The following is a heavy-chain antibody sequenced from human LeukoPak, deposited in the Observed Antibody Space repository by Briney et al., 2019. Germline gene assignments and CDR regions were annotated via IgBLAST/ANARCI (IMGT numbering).Heavy chain of an antibody. D-gene: IGHD1-26*01. V-gene: IGHV3-7*03. CDR1: GLSFSSYW. CDR2: IKQDGSEK. CDR3: AKLQWEPPDH. Sequence: GGSLRLSCAASGLSFSSYWMSWFRQAPGKGLEWVANIKQDGSEKYHVDSVKGRFIVSRDNAKNLLYLQLNSLRAEDTAVYYCAKLQWEPPDHWGQGTLVTVSS. J-gene: IGHJ4*02.